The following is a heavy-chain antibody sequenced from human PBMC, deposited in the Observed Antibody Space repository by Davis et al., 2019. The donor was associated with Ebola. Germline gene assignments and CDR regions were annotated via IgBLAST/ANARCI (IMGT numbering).Heavy chain of an antibody. V-gene: IGHV3-21*01. CDR3: ARDQSKQPVAQYYYGMDV. CDR2: ISSSSSYI. D-gene: IGHD6-13*01. CDR1: GFTFSSYS. J-gene: IGHJ6*02. Sequence: PGGSLRLSCAASGFTFSSYSMNWVRQAPGKGLEWVSSISSSSSYIYYADSVKGRFTISRDNAKNSLYLQMNSLRAEDTAVYYCARDQSKQPVAQYYYGMDVWGQGTTVTVSS.